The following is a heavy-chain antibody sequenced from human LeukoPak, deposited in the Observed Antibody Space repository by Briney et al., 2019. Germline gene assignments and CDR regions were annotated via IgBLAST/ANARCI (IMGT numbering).Heavy chain of an antibody. D-gene: IGHD1-1*01. CDR2: LKSDGSST. CDR3: ARTTMETQYFDR. V-gene: IGHV3-74*03. Sequence: GGSLRLACAASGFTLSSYYMDWVRQGPGKGLVWVSRLKSDGSSTKYADSVQGRFIISRDDAKNTLYLQMTSVRVEDAAVYYCARTTMETQYFDRWGQGTLVTVSS. CDR1: GFTLSSYY. J-gene: IGHJ4*02.